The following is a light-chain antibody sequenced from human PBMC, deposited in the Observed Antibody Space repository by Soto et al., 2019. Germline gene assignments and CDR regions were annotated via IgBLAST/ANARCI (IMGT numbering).Light chain of an antibody. CDR2: DVS. CDR3: SSYTSSSPYVV. Sequence: QSALTQPASVSGSPGQSITISCTGTSSDVGGYNYVSWYQQHLGKAPKLMIYDVSNRPSGFSNRFSGSKSGNTASLTISGLQAEDEADYYCSSYTSSSPYVVFGGGTKLTVL. V-gene: IGLV2-14*01. J-gene: IGLJ2*01. CDR1: SSDVGGYNY.